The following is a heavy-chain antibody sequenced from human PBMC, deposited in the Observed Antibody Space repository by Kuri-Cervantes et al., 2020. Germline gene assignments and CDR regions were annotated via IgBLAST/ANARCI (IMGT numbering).Heavy chain of an antibody. CDR1: GIPFNVYA. D-gene: IGHD3-22*01. Sequence: GESLKISCAASGIPFNVYAMSWVRQAPGKGLEWVSVISGSAENTYYADSVKGRFTISRDNAKNSLFLQMNSLRAEDTALYYCARVTGYDSSGYGGAYYFDYWGQGTLVTVSS. V-gene: IGHV3-23*01. CDR2: ISGSAENT. J-gene: IGHJ4*02. CDR3: ARVTGYDSSGYGGAYYFDY.